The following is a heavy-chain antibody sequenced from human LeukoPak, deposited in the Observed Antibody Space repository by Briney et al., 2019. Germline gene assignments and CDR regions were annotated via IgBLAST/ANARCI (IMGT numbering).Heavy chain of an antibody. CDR3: ARGYSYGSYYFEN. D-gene: IGHD5-18*01. Sequence: SETLSLTCTVSVGSISSYYWSWIRQPPGRGLEWIGYIYYSRNTNDNPSRKSRVTISVDTSKNQFSLKLSSVTAADTAIYYCARGYSYGSYYFENWGQGTLVTVSS. CDR1: VGSISSYY. V-gene: IGHV4-59*01. CDR2: IYYSRNT. J-gene: IGHJ4*02.